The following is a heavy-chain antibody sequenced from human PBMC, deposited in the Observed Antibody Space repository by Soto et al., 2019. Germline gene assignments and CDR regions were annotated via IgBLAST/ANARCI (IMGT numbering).Heavy chain of an antibody. D-gene: IGHD5-12*01. J-gene: IGHJ3*02. CDR1: GFTFSSYA. CDR2: ISGSGGST. V-gene: IGHV3-23*01. Sequence: PGGSLRLSCAASGFTFSSYAMSWVRQAPGKGLEWVSAISGSGGSTYYADSVKGRFTISRDKLKNIVYLQMNSLRLDDTALYYCTKDGDGYDFAFDSWGQGTMVTVSS. CDR3: TKDGDGYDFAFDS.